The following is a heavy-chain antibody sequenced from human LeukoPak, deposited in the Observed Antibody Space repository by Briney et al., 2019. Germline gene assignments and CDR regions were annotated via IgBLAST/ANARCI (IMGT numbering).Heavy chain of an antibody. D-gene: IGHD3-22*01. CDR3: AKDYYDSSGPFDY. V-gene: IGHV3-43*01. Sequence: GGSLRLSCAASGFTFDHYTMHWVRQAPGKGVEWVSLISWDGGSTYYADSVKGRFTISRDNSKNSLYLQMNSLRTEDTALYYCAKDYYDSSGPFDYWGQGTLVTVSS. J-gene: IGHJ4*02. CDR1: GFTFDHYT. CDR2: ISWDGGST.